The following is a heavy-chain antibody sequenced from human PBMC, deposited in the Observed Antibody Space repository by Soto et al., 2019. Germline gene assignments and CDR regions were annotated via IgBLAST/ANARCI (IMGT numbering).Heavy chain of an antibody. J-gene: IGHJ4*02. CDR3: ASAPLSYYYGTSYYFDY. CDR2: IYYSGST. V-gene: IGHV4-31*03. D-gene: IGHD3-10*01. Sequence: SETLSLTCPVSGGSISSGGYYWSWIRQHPGKGLEWIGYIYYSGSTYYNPSLKSRVTISVGTSKNQFSLKLSSVTAADTAVYYCASAPLSYYYGTSYYFDYWGQGTLVTVSS. CDR1: GGSISSGGYY.